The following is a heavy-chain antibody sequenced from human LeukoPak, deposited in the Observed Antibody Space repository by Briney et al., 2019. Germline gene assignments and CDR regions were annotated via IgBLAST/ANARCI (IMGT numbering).Heavy chain of an antibody. CDR2: IIPIFGTA. D-gene: IGHD3-22*01. CDR1: GGTFSSYA. V-gene: IGHV1-69*05. J-gene: IGHJ4*02. Sequence: SVKVSCKASGGTFSSYAISWVRQAPGQGLEWMGGIIPIFGTANYAQKFQGRVTITTDESTSTAYMELSSLRSEDTAVYYCARGLYDSSGQFDYWGQGTLVTVSS. CDR3: ARGLYDSSGQFDY.